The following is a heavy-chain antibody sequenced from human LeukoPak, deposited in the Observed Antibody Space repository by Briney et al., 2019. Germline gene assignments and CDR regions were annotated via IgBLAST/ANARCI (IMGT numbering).Heavy chain of an antibody. Sequence: GGSLRLSCAASGFTLSTYGMHWVRQAPGKGLEWVAMISHDGNSKQYADFAKGRFTISRDNSKNTLYLQMNSLRAEDTAVYYCARFSSSQNFDYWGQGTLVTVSS. D-gene: IGHD6-6*01. CDR1: GFTLSTYG. CDR3: ARFSSSQNFDY. CDR2: ISHDGNSK. J-gene: IGHJ4*02. V-gene: IGHV3-30*03.